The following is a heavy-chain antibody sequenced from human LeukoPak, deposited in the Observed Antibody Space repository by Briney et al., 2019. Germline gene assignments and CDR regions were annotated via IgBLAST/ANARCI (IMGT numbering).Heavy chain of an antibody. CDR3: ARDIDSSDYYYYYMDV. Sequence: GGSLRLSCAASGFTFSSYWMSWVRQAPGKGQEWVANIKQDGSEKYYVDSVKGRFTISRDNAKNSLYLQMNSLRAEDTAVYYCARDIDSSDYYYYYMDVWGKGTTVTVSS. CDR1: GFTFSSYW. CDR2: IKQDGSEK. D-gene: IGHD5-18*01. V-gene: IGHV3-7*01. J-gene: IGHJ6*03.